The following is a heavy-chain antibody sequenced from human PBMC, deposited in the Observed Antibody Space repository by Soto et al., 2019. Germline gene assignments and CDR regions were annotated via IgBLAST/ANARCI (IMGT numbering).Heavy chain of an antibody. D-gene: IGHD6-6*01. V-gene: IGHV3-73*01. J-gene: IGHJ4*02. CDR3: TGSSSGY. CDR1: GFSFSGSA. Sequence: EVQLVESGGGLVQPGGSLELSCAASGFSFSGSAMHWVRQASGKGLEWVGRIRSKSNNYATAYTASVKGRFTITRDDSKNTAYLQMNSLKTEDTAVYYCTGSSSGYWGQGTLVTVSS. CDR2: IRSKSNNYAT.